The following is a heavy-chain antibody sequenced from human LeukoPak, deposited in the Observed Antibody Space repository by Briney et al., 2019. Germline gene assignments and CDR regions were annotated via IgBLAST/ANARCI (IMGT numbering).Heavy chain of an antibody. J-gene: IGHJ4*02. CDR1: GFPFSSYE. Sequence: GGSLRLSCGASGFPFSSYELNWVRQAPGKGLEWVSHISNIGTTIYYADSVKGRFTISRDNAKNSLFLQKNSLRAEDTAVYYCAVGGGYWGQGTLVTVSS. V-gene: IGHV3-48*03. CDR3: AVGGGY. D-gene: IGHD3-16*01. CDR2: ISNIGTTI.